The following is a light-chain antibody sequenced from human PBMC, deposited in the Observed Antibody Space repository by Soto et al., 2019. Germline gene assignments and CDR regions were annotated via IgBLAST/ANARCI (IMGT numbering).Light chain of an antibody. V-gene: IGLV2-8*01. CDR1: SSDVGGYNF. Sequence: QSVLTQPPSASGSPGQSVTISCTGTSSDVGGYNFVSWYQQHPGKAPKVLIYEVSQRPSGVPDRFSGSKSGNTASLAVSGLQAEDEADYYCSSYAGSENAVVFGGGTKLTVL. CDR3: SSYAGSENAVV. J-gene: IGLJ2*01. CDR2: EVS.